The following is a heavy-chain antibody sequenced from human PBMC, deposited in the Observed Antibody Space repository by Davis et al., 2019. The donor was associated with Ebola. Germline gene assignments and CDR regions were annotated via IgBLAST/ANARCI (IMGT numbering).Heavy chain of an antibody. CDR2: IRNKANSYTT. D-gene: IGHD3-16*01. CDR1: GFTFSEHY. J-gene: IGHJ6*04. V-gene: IGHV3-72*01. Sequence: GESLMLPCASSGFTFSEHYIDWVRQAPAQGLEWVGRIRNKANSYTTEYAASVKGRFTISRDESKNSLYLQMNSLKTEDKAVYYFARGGNGSTGGMDVWGKGTTVTVSS. CDR3: ARGGNGSTGGMDV.